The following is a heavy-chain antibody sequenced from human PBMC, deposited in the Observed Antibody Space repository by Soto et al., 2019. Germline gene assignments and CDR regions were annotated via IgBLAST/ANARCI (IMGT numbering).Heavy chain of an antibody. CDR2: VGGSGART. V-gene: IGHV3-23*01. J-gene: IGHJ6*02. CDR3: AKDMYGGNNLYGMDV. Sequence: PGGSLRLSCAASGFTFSSYAMSWVRQAPGKGLEWVSGVGGSGARTYYADSVKGRFTISRDNAKNMLYLQMGSLRAEDTAVYFCAKDMYGGNNLYGMDVWGQGTTVTVSS. CDR1: GFTFSSYA. D-gene: IGHD5-12*01.